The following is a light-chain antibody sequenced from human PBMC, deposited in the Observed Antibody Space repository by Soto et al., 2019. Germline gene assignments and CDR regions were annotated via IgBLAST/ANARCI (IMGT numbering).Light chain of an antibody. CDR3: QQYGGSPRT. CDR2: GAS. Sequence: EIVLTQSPGTLSLSPGERATLSCRASQSVSGNYLVWYQQKRGQAPRLLIYGASNRATGIPDRFSGSGSGTDFTRTISRLEPEDFAVYYCQQYGGSPRTFGQGTKVEIK. J-gene: IGKJ1*01. V-gene: IGKV3-20*01. CDR1: QSVSGNY.